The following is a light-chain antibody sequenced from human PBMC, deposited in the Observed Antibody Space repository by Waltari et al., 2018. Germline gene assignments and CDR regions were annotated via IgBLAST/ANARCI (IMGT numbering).Light chain of an antibody. J-gene: IGKJ2*01. V-gene: IGKV3-20*01. CDR3: QQYVTSPYT. CDR1: QTVSDNY. Sequence: EIVLTQSPGTLSLSPGERATLSCRASQTVSDNYLAWYQQKPGQAPRLLMFRASSRATGMPDRFSGSGSGTDFTLTISRLEPEDFAVYYCQQYVTSPYTFGQGTKLEI. CDR2: RAS.